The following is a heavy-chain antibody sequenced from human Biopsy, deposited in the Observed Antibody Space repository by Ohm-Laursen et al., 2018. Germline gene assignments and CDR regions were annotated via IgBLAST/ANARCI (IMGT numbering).Heavy chain of an antibody. V-gene: IGHV3-72*01. CDR1: GFTLSDHN. Sequence: GSLRLSCAASGFTLSDHNMDWVRLAPGKGLEWVGRTRNNGKTYTKEYAASVKGRFTISRDDSKNSLYLQMNSLKTEGTAVYFCARDVGSSGWYYYGMDVWGQGTTVTVSS. J-gene: IGHJ6*02. CDR2: TRNNGKTYTK. CDR3: ARDVGSSGWYYYGMDV. D-gene: IGHD6-19*01.